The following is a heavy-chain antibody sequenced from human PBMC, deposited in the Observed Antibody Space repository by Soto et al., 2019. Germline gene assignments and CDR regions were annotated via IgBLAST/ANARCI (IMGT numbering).Heavy chain of an antibody. CDR2: IYYSGST. D-gene: IGHD3-22*01. CDR1: GDSITSGDYY. J-gene: IGHJ4*02. CDR3: ARDDSSGFSAY. V-gene: IGHV4-30-4*01. Sequence: QVQLQESGPGLVKPSQTVSLTCTVSGDSITSGDYYWSWIRQPPGKGLEWIGYIYYSGSTYNNPSLKSRVTISVDTSKNQFSLKLSSVTAADTAVYYCARDDSSGFSAYWGQGTLVTVSS.